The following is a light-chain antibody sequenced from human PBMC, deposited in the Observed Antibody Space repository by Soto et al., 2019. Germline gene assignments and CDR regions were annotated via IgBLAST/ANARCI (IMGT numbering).Light chain of an antibody. J-gene: IGLJ2*01. Sequence: QSALTQPPSASGSPGQSVTISCTGTSSDVGGYDYVSWYQQSPGKAPKLIIYEVNQRPSGVSERFSGSKSGNTASLTVSGLQTEDEADYFCSSYAASNNFVVFGGGTKLTVL. CDR2: EVN. CDR3: SSYAASNNFVV. CDR1: SSDVGGYDY. V-gene: IGLV2-8*01.